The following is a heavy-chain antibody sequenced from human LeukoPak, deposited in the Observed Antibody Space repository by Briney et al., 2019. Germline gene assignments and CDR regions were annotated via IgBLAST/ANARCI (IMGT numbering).Heavy chain of an antibody. Sequence: ASVTVSHKVSGYTLTELSMHWVRQAPGKGREGMGGFDPEDGETIYAQKFQGRVTMTEDTSTDTAYMELSSLRSEDTAVYYCATVLRSWPSYYYGTDVWGQRTTVTVSS. J-gene: IGHJ6*02. CDR3: ATVLRSWPSYYYGTDV. CDR1: GYTLTELS. V-gene: IGHV1-24*01. D-gene: IGHD1-26*01. CDR2: FDPEDGET.